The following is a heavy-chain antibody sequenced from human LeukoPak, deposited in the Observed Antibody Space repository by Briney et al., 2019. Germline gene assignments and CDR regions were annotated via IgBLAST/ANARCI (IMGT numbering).Heavy chain of an antibody. CDR1: GGSFSGYY. CDR3: ASRESSKWGQWQVPGNYFDY. D-gene: IGHD1-1*01. CDR2: INHSGST. Sequence: PSETLSLTCAVYGGSFSGYYWSWIRQPPGKGLEWIGEINHSGSTNYNPSLKSRVTISVDTSKNQFSLKLSSVTAADTAVYYCASRESSKWGQWQVPGNYFDYWGQGTLVTVSS. J-gene: IGHJ4*02. V-gene: IGHV4-34*01.